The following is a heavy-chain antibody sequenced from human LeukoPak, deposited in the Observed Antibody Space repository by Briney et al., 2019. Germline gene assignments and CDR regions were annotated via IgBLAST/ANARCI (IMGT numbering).Heavy chain of an antibody. D-gene: IGHD1-26*01. V-gene: IGHV3-30*18. CDR3: AKDLYRIVGVIRDTFDI. J-gene: IGHJ3*02. CDR1: GFTFSSYG. Sequence: PGGSLRLSCAASGFTFSSYGMHWVRQAPGKGREWVAVISYDGSNKYYADSVKGRFTISRDNSKNTLYLQMNSLRAEDTAVYYCAKDLYRIVGVIRDTFDIWGQGTMVTVFS. CDR2: ISYDGSNK.